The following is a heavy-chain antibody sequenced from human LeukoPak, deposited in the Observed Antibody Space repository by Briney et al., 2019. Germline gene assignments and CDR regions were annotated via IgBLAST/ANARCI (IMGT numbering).Heavy chain of an antibody. CDR1: GYSISSGYY. J-gene: IGHJ6*03. Sequence: SETLSLTCTVSGYSISSGYYWGWIRQPPGKGLEWIGSIYHSGSTYYNPSLKSRVTISVDTSKNQFSLKLSSVTAADTAVYYCARILGYCSSTSCPPLGYYYYMDVWGKGTTVTVSS. CDR2: IYHSGST. V-gene: IGHV4-38-2*02. D-gene: IGHD2-2*01. CDR3: ARILGYCSSTSCPPLGYYYYMDV.